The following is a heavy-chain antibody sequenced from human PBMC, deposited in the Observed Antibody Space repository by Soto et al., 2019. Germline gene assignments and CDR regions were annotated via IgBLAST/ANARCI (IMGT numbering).Heavy chain of an antibody. CDR2: IWYDGSNK. V-gene: IGHV3-33*01. J-gene: IGHJ4*02. D-gene: IGHD2-2*02. Sequence: GGSLRLSCAASGFTFSSYGMHWVRQAPGKGLEWVAVIWYDGSNKYYADSVKGRFTISRDNSKNTLYLQMNSLRAEDTAVYYCARDRDQMLYSLAYGGQGTRVPVSS. CDR1: GFTFSSYG. CDR3: ARDRDQMLYSLAY.